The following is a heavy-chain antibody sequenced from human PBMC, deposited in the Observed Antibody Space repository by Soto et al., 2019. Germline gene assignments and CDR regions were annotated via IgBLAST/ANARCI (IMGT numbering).Heavy chain of an antibody. CDR2: ISGSGITT. CDR3: AHCPASGLGDYCYHYMDV. J-gene: IGHJ6*03. CDR1: GFTFNNHA. V-gene: IGHV3-23*01. D-gene: IGHD3-16*01. Sequence: EVQLLESGGVLVQPGGSLRLSCAASGFTFNNHAMTWVRQAPGKGLEWVSTISGSGITTYYADSVRGRFTISRDNSNNTLYLQMNTLRAEDTAVHYCAHCPASGLGDYCYHYMDVWGKGTTVSVS.